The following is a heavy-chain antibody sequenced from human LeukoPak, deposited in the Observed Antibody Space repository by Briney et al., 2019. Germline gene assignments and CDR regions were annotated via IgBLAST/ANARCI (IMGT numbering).Heavy chain of an antibody. D-gene: IGHD6-19*01. CDR3: ARASATPDY. V-gene: IGHV3-11*01. J-gene: IGHJ4*02. Sequence: GGSLRLSCAASGFTFSDHYMSWIRQAPGKGLEWVSYISSSGSTIYYADSVKGRFTVSRDNAKNSLYLQMNSLSAEDTAVHCCARASATPDYWGQGTLVTVSS. CDR1: GFTFSDHY. CDR2: ISSSGSTI.